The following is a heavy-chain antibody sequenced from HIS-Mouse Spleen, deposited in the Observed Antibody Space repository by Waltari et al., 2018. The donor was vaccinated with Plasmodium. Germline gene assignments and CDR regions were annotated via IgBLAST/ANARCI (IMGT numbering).Heavy chain of an antibody. V-gene: IGHV3-7*01. J-gene: IGHJ2*01. CDR1: GFTFSSYW. CDR2: IKKDGSEK. D-gene: IGHD6-13*01. CDR3: ASSWYWYFDL. Sequence: EVQLVESGGGLVQPGGSLRLSCAASGFTFSSYWMSWVRQAPGKGLELLANIKKDGSEKYYVDSVKGRFTISRDNAKNSLYLQMNSLRAEDTAVYYCASSWYWYFDLWGRGTLVTVSS.